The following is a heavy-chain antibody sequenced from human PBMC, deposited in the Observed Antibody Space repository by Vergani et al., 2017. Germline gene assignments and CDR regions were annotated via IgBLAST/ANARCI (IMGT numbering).Heavy chain of an antibody. CDR1: GGSLSSGDYY. J-gene: IGHJ4*02. Sequence: QVQLQESGPGLVTPSQTLSLICTVSGGSLSSGDYYWTWLRQPPGKGLEWIGYISYSGTTYYNPSLKSQVTMSVDTSKHQFSLKLRSVTAADTAVYYCAREEAYYYDSGSYWGQGTLVTVSS. CDR2: ISYSGTT. D-gene: IGHD3-22*01. V-gene: IGHV4-30-4*08. CDR3: AREEAYYYDSGSY.